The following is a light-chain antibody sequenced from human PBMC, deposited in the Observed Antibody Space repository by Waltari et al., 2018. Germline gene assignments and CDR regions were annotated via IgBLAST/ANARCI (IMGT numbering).Light chain of an antibody. Sequence: ELVLTPSPATLSLSPGERVTLSCRASQSVSRYLVWYQQKPGQAPRLLIDDASNRATGIPARFSGSGSGTDFTLTISSLEPEDFAVYYCQHRSKWPLTFGQGTRLEIK. V-gene: IGKV3-11*01. CDR1: QSVSRY. J-gene: IGKJ5*01. CDR3: QHRSKWPLT. CDR2: DAS.